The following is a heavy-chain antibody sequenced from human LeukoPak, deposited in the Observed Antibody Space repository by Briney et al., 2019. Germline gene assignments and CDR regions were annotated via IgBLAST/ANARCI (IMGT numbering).Heavy chain of an antibody. J-gene: IGHJ6*02. CDR1: GGSISSSSYY. CDR2: IYYSGST. CDR3: ARDRSSLVATITSSYYYYGMDV. V-gene: IGHV4-39*07. Sequence: SETLSLTCTVSGGSISSSSYYWGWIRQPPGKGLEWIGSIYYSGSTYYNPSLKSRVTISVDTSKNQFSLKLSSVTAADTAVYYCARDRSSLVATITSSYYYYGMDVWGQGTTVTVSS. D-gene: IGHD5-12*01.